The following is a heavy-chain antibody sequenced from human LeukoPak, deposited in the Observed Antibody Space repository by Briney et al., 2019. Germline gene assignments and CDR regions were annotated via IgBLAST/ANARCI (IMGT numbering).Heavy chain of an antibody. D-gene: IGHD2-2*01. CDR3: AKDSEPYHLPPYYFDY. CDR2: ISGSGGST. V-gene: IGHV3-23*01. J-gene: IGHJ4*02. CDR1: GFTFSSYA. Sequence: GGSLRLSCAASGFTFSSYAMSWVRQAPGKGLEWVSAISGSGGSTYYADSVKGRFTISRDNSKNTLYLQMNSLRAEDTAVYYCAKDSEPYHLPPYYFDYWGQGTLVTVSS.